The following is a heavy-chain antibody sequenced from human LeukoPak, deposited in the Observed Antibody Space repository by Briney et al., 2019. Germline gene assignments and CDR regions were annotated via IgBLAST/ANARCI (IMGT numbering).Heavy chain of an antibody. Sequence: PGGSLRLSCAASGFTFSSYWMSWVRQAPGKGLEWVANIKQDGSEKYYVDSVKGRFTISRDNAKNSLYLQMNSLRAEDTAVYYCARDGWYYDSSGFYWPLGTLVTVSS. CDR1: GFTFSSYW. CDR2: IKQDGSEK. V-gene: IGHV3-7*01. D-gene: IGHD3-22*01. J-gene: IGHJ4*02. CDR3: ARDGWYYDSSGFY.